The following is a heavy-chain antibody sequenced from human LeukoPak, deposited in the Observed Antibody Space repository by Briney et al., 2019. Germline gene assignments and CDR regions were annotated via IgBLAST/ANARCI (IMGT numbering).Heavy chain of an antibody. J-gene: IGHJ3*02. CDR1: GFTFSDYY. D-gene: IGHD1-26*01. CDR2: ISSSSSTI. Sequence: GGSLRLSCAASGFTFSDYYMSWIRQAPGKGLEWVSYISSSSSTIYYADSVKGRFTISRDNAKNSLYLQMNSLRAEDTAVYYCARDIVGAAEDAFDIWGQGTMVTVSS. V-gene: IGHV3-11*01. CDR3: ARDIVGAAEDAFDI.